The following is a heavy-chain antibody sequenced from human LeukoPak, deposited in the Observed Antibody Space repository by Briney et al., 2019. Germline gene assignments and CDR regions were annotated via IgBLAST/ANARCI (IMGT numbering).Heavy chain of an antibody. Sequence: SETLSLTCAVYGGSFSGYYWSWIRQPPGKGLESIGEINHSGSTNYNPSLKSRVTISVDTSKNQFSLKLSSVTAADTAVYYCARTTTLPYYYYYYMDVWGKGTTVTVSS. CDR3: ARTTTLPYYYYYYMDV. D-gene: IGHD1-1*01. CDR1: GGSFSGYY. V-gene: IGHV4-34*01. CDR2: INHSGST. J-gene: IGHJ6*03.